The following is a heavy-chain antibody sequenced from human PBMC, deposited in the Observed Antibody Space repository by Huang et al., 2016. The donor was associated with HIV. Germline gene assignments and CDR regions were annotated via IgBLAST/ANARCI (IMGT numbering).Heavy chain of an antibody. CDR3: ASQPGP. CDR2: IKKDVGET. J-gene: IGHJ5*02. V-gene: IGHV3-7*01. CDR1: GFTFSNYW. Sequence: EVQLVESGGGLVQPGGSLRLSCAASGFTFSNYWMSWVRQAPGKGREWVANIKKDVGETYYVDAVKGRFTISRDNAKNSLYLQMNSLRAEDTAVYYCASQPGPWGQGTLVTVSS.